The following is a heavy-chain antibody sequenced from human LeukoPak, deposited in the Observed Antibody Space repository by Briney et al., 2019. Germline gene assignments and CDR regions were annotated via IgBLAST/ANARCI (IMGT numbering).Heavy chain of an antibody. CDR3: AKDSLGTRTVTLDY. D-gene: IGHD4-17*01. CDR2: MRNDGNNK. V-gene: IGHV3-30*02. J-gene: IGHJ4*02. Sequence: GGSLRLSCAASGFTFSSYDMHWVRQAPGKGLEWVASMRNDGNNKYYAHSVKGRFTISRDNSKNTLFLQMNSLRPEDTAVYYCAKDSLGTRTVTLDYWGQGTLVTVSS. CDR1: GFTFSSYD.